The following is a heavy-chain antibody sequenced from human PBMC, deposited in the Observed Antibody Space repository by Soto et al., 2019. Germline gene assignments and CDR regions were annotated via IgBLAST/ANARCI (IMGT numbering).Heavy chain of an antibody. D-gene: IGHD1-26*01. CDR3: AHAYGGRYLY. CDR1: GFSLPTDRVG. Sequence: QITLKESGPTLVKPTQTLTLTCTFSGFSLPTDRVGVGWIRQPPGKALEWLAVIYWDDTKTYRPSLKSRLTNTKDTPNTPVALTMTDTDPVDTATYYCAHAYGGRYLYWGQGTLVPVSS. V-gene: IGHV2-5*02. CDR2: IYWDDTK. J-gene: IGHJ4*02.